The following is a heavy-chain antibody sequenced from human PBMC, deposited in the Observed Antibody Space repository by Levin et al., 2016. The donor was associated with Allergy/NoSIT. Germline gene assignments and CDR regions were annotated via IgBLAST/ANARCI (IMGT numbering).Heavy chain of an antibody. J-gene: IGHJ4*02. CDR1: GFSFSNYW. Sequence: GESLKISCAASGFSFSNYWMSWVRQAPGKGLEWVADIKQGGREKKYVDSVKGRFTISRDDAKNSLFLQMNNLRAEDTAVYYCARDVGLGTPTYYFDSWGQGTLVTVSS. D-gene: IGHD1/OR15-1a*01. CDR2: IKQGGREK. V-gene: IGHV3-7*03. CDR3: ARDVGLGTPTYYFDS.